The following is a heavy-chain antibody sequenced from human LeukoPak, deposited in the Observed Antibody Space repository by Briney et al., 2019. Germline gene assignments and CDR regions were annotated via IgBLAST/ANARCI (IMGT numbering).Heavy chain of an antibody. Sequence: GGSLRLSSAGSEFTFSSFGMSWVRQAPGKGLEWVSAISGSGGSTYYAVSVKGRFTISRDNSKNTLYLQMNSLRAEDTAVYYCAKSFSDYWGQGTLVTVSS. CDR2: ISGSGGST. CDR1: EFTFSSFG. CDR3: AKSFSDY. J-gene: IGHJ4*02. V-gene: IGHV3-23*01.